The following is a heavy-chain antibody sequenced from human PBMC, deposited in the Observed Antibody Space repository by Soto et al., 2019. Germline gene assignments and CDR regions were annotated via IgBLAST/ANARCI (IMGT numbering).Heavy chain of an antibody. CDR3: ARVNNLAIHRSGPQEYYYYGMDV. Sequence: GGSLRLSCAASGFTVSSNYMSWVRQAPGKGLEWVSVIYSGGSTYYADSVKGRFTISRDNSKNTLYLQMNSLRAEDTAVYYCARVNNLAIHRSGPQEYYYYGMDVWGQGTTVTVSS. J-gene: IGHJ6*02. CDR1: GFTVSSNY. CDR2: IYSGGST. V-gene: IGHV3-53*01. D-gene: IGHD3-10*01.